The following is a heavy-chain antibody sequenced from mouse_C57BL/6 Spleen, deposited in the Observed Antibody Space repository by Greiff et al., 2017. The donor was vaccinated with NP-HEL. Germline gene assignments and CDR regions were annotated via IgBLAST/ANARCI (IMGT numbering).Heavy chain of an antibody. V-gene: IGHV1-55*01. CDR3: ARYSNYAMDY. Sequence: QVHVKQPGAELVKPGASVKMSCKASGYTFTSYWITWVKQRPGQGLEWIGDIYPGSGSTNYNEKFKSKATLTVDTSSSTAYMQLSSLTSEDSAVYYCARYSNYAMDYWGQGTSVTVSS. CDR1: GYTFTSYW. CDR2: IYPGSGST. J-gene: IGHJ4*01.